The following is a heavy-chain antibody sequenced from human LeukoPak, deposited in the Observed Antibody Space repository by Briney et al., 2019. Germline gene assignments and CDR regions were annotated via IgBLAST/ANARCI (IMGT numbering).Heavy chain of an antibody. J-gene: IGHJ6*03. CDR3: ARAYSSSSPSSFYYYYYYMDV. Sequence: SEALSLTCAVYGGSFSGYYWSWIRQPPGKGLEWIGEINHSGSTNYNPSLKSRVTISVDTSKNQFSLKLSSVTAADTAVYYCARAYSSSSPSSFYYYYYYMDVWAKGTTVTVSS. CDR2: INHSGST. CDR1: GGSFSGYY. V-gene: IGHV4-34*01. D-gene: IGHD6-6*01.